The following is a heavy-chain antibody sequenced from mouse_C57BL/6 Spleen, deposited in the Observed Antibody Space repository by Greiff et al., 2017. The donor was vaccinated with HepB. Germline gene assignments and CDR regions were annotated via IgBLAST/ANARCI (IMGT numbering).Heavy chain of an antibody. Sequence: QVQLQQSGAELVMPGASVKLSCKASGYTFTSYWMHWVKQRPGQGLEWIGEIDPSDSYTNYNQKFKGKSTLTVDKSSSTAYMQLSSLTSEDSAVYYCAYGLYSFDYWGQGTTLTVSS. CDR2: IDPSDSYT. CDR1: GYTFTSYW. CDR3: AYGLYSFDY. D-gene: IGHD1-1*01. J-gene: IGHJ2*01. V-gene: IGHV1-69*01.